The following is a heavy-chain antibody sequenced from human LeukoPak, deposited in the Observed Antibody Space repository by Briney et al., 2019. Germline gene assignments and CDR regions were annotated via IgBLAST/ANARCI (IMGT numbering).Heavy chain of an antibody. Sequence: GGSLRLSCAASGFTFSSYWMHWVRQAPGKGLVWVSRINSDGSSTSYADSVKGRLTISRDDAKNTLYLQMNSLRVEDTAVYYCARGDGYAQRDWGQGTLVTVSS. J-gene: IGHJ4*02. D-gene: IGHD5-12*01. CDR3: ARGDGYAQRD. CDR2: INSDGSST. CDR1: GFTFSSYW. V-gene: IGHV3-74*01.